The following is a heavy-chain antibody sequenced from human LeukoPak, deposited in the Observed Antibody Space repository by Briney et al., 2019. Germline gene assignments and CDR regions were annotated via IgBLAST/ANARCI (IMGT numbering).Heavy chain of an antibody. J-gene: IGHJ4*02. CDR1: GFTFSTYW. CDR2: IKQDGSEK. CDR3: ARAPHGMVRGVIFDY. D-gene: IGHD3-10*01. Sequence: GGSLRLSCAASGFTFSTYWMTWVRQAPGKGLEWVANIKQDGSEKYFMDSVKGRFTISRDNAKNSLYLQMNSLRAEDTAVYYCARAPHGMVRGVIFDYWGQGTLVTVSS. V-gene: IGHV3-7*01.